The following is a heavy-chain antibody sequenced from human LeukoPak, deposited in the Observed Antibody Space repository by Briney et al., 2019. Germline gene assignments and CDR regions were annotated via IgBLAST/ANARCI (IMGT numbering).Heavy chain of an antibody. J-gene: IGHJ4*02. CDR1: GFTFDDYG. V-gene: IGHV3-20*04. CDR3: AREPTYTSTWYTTCDY. D-gene: IGHD6-13*01. CDR2: INWNGGST. Sequence: GGSLRLSCAASGFTFDDYGMSWVRQAPGKGLEWVSGINWNGGSTGYADSVKGRFTISRDNAKNSLYLQMNSLRAEDTAVYYCAREPTYTSTWYTTCDYWGQGTLVTVSS.